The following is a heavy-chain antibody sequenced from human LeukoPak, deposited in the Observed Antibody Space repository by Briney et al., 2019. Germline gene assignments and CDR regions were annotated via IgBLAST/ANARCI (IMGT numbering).Heavy chain of an antibody. V-gene: IGHV1-8*03. CDR3: ARGVWFGELSRFDP. J-gene: IGHJ5*02. D-gene: IGHD3-10*01. CDR1: GYTFTSYD. Sequence: ASVKVSCKASGYTFTSYDINWVRQATGQGLEWMGWMNPNSGNTGYAQKFQGRVTITRNTSISTAYMELSSLRSEDTAVYYCARGVWFGELSRFDPWGQGTLVTVSS. CDR2: MNPNSGNT.